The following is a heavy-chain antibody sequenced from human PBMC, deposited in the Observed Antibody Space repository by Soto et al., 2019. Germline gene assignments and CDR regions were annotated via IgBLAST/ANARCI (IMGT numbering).Heavy chain of an antibody. CDR3: AREGYAYGLDF. V-gene: IGHV3-53*02. CDR1: GLSVRAKY. D-gene: IGHD3-10*01. CDR2: TYTGGNS. Sequence: EVQLVQTGGGLIKPGGSWSLSWAASGLSVRAKYMSWVRQAPGKGLEWVSLTYTGGNSYFADFVKGRFIVSRDISKNTLFLHMNSLAAEDTAVYYCAREGYAYGLDFWGQGSLVTVSS. J-gene: IGHJ4*02.